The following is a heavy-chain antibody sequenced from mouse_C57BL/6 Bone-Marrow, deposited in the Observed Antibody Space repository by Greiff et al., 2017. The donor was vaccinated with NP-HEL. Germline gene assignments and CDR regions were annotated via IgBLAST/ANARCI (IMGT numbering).Heavy chain of an antibody. D-gene: IGHD2-4*01. CDR3: ASPYDYDVAWFAY. CDR2: ILSGGSYT. Sequence: EVKLVESGGDLVKPGGSLKLSCAASGFTFSSYGMSWVRQTPDKRLEWVATILSGGSYTYYPDSVKGRFTISSDNAKNTLYLQMSSLKSEDTAMYYCASPYDYDVAWFAYWGQGTLVTVSA. V-gene: IGHV5-6*01. CDR1: GFTFSSYG. J-gene: IGHJ3*01.